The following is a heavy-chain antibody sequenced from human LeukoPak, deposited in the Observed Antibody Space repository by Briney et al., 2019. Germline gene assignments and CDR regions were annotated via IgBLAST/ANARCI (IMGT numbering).Heavy chain of an antibody. D-gene: IGHD6-6*01. CDR3: AKDPSYSSSFVFDY. CDR2: ISWNSGSI. V-gene: IGHV3-9*03. Sequence: PGGSLRLSCAASGFTFDDYAMHWVRQAPGKGLEWVSGISWNSGSIGYADSVKGRFTISRDNAKNSLYLQMNSLRAEDMALYYCAKDPSYSSSFVFDYWGQGTLVTVSS. J-gene: IGHJ4*02. CDR1: GFTFDDYA.